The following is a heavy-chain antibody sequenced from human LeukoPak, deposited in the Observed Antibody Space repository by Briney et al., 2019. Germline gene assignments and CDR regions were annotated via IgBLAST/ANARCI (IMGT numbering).Heavy chain of an antibody. CDR2: ISYDGSNK. CDR3: AKEETRAYGGD. CDR1: GFTFSTYG. J-gene: IGHJ4*02. V-gene: IGHV3-30*18. D-gene: IGHD4-23*01. Sequence: GGSLRLSCAASGFTFSTYGMHWVRQAPGKGLEWVAVISYDGSNKLYADSVKGRFTISRDNSKNTLYLQMNSLRAEDTAVYYCAKEETRAYGGDWGQGTLVTVSS.